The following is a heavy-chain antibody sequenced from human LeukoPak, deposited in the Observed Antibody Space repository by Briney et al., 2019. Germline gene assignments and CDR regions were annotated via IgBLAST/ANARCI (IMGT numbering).Heavy chain of an antibody. CDR2: ISGSGGST. CDR1: GFTFSSYA. V-gene: IGHV3-23*01. D-gene: IGHD4-17*01. CDR3: AKANPASVTTSSGDIPYIDY. J-gene: IGHJ4*02. Sequence: GGSLRLSCAASGFTFSSYAMSWVRQAPGKGLEWVSAISGSGGSTYYADSVKGRFTISRDNSKNTLYLQMNSLRAEDTAVYYCAKANPASVTTSSGDIPYIDYWGQGTLVTVSS.